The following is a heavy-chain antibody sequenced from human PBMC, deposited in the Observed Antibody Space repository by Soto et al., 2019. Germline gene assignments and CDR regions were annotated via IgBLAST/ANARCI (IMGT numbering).Heavy chain of an antibody. CDR3: ARNGWGMATVGM. D-gene: IGHD4-4*01. V-gene: IGHV3-53*01. CDR1: GFTVSNNY. Sequence: DVQLVESGGGLVQPGGSLRLSCAASGFTVSNNYMIWFRLPPGKGLEWVSLIYSGGTTYYADSVKGRFTISRDNSKNTLYLHMNSLRVEDTAVYYCARNGWGMATVGMWGAGTLVTVSS. J-gene: IGHJ4*02. CDR2: IYSGGTT.